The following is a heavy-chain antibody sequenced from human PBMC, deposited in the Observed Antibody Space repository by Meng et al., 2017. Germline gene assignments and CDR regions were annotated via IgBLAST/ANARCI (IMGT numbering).Heavy chain of an antibody. D-gene: IGHD6-19*01. Sequence: QAHLKSLGARLLKPSETLSHTCAVDGGSFSGYYWSRIRQPPGKGLEWIGEINRSGSTNYNPSLKSRVTISVDTSKNQFSLKLNSVTAADTAVYYCAREIAVAAHYYWYFDLWGRGTLVTVSS. J-gene: IGHJ2*01. CDR1: GGSFSGYY. CDR2: INRSGST. CDR3: AREIAVAAHYYWYFDL. V-gene: IGHV4-34*02.